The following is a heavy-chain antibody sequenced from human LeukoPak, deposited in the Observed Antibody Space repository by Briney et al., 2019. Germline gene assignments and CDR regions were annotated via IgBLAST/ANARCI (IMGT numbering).Heavy chain of an antibody. Sequence: GGSLRLSCEASGFAFSTYAMSWVRQAPGKGLQWVSGISSSDGGSYYAGSVEGRFAISRDNSKNTVYLQMNNLRAEDPAIYYCAKCMSESGVCLNFDQWGRRTLVAVSS. CDR3: AKCMSESGVCLNFDQ. D-gene: IGHD2-8*02. CDR2: ISSSDGGS. J-gene: IGHJ4*02. V-gene: IGHV3-23*01. CDR1: GFAFSTYA.